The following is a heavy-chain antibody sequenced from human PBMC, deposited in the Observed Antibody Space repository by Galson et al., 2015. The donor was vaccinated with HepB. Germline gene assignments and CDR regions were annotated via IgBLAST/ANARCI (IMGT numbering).Heavy chain of an antibody. J-gene: IGHJ4*02. CDR3: ARSMPTGTSYY. D-gene: IGHD4-17*01. CDR1: GFTFSSYW. Sequence: SLRLSCAASGFTFSSYWMHWVRQAPGKGLVWVSRVSGDGSNTTYADSVKGRFTISRDNAKNTLYLQMNSLRAEDTAVYYCARSMPTGTSYYCGQGPLVTVSS. V-gene: IGHV3-74*01. CDR2: VSGDGSNT.